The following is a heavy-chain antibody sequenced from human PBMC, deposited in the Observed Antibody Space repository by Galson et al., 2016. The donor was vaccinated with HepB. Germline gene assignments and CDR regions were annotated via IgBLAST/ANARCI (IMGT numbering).Heavy chain of an antibody. D-gene: IGHD3-3*01. CDR3: AKNDFWSGYPPYFYYGRDV. Sequence: SLRLSCAASGFTVSNNYMSWVRQAPGKGLEWVSLIYSGGSTYYAVSVEGRFTISRDNSRNTLYLEMHSLRAEDTALYYCAKNDFWSGYPPYFYYGRDVWGQGTPVTVSS. J-gene: IGHJ6*02. CDR2: IYSGGST. V-gene: IGHV3-53*01. CDR1: GFTVSNNY.